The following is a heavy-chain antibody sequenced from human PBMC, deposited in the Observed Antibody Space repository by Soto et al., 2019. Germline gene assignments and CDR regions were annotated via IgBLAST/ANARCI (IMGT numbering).Heavy chain of an antibody. J-gene: IGHJ4*02. D-gene: IGHD3-10*01. Sequence: GGSLRLSCAASGFTFSSYAMSWVRQAPGKGLEWVLAISGSGGSTYYADSVKGRFTISRDNSKNTLYLQMSSLRAEDTAVYYCAKGGGWNYYGSGSYYRIDYWGQGTLVTVSS. V-gene: IGHV3-23*01. CDR1: GFTFSSYA. CDR2: ISGSGGST. CDR3: AKGGGWNYYGSGSYYRIDY.